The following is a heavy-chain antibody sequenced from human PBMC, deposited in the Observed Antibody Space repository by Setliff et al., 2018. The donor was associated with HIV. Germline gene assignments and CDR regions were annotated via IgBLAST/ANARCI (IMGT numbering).Heavy chain of an antibody. V-gene: IGHV1-46*01. J-gene: IGHJ4*02. Sequence: AASVKVSCKASGYTFTSYAISWVRQAPGQGLEWMGIINPSGGSTSYAQKFQGRVTMTRDTSTSTVYMELSSLRSEDTAVYYCARSSIAARGRFDYWGQGTLVTVSS. D-gene: IGHD6-6*01. CDR3: ARSSIAARGRFDY. CDR1: GYTFTSYA. CDR2: INPSGGST.